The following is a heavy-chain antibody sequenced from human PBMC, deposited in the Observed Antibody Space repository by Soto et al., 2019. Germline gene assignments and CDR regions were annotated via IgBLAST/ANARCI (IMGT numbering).Heavy chain of an antibody. V-gene: IGHV3-15*07. CDR1: GFTFSNAW. D-gene: IGHD3-9*01. J-gene: IGHJ4*02. CDR2: IKSKTDGGTT. Sequence: GGSLRLSCAASGFTFSNAWMNWVRQAPGKGLEWVGRIKSKTDGGTTDYAAPVKGRFTISRDDSKNTLYLQRNSLKTEDTAVYYCTTAGKDYDILTLGLDDYWGQGTLVTVSS. CDR3: TTAGKDYDILTLGLDDY.